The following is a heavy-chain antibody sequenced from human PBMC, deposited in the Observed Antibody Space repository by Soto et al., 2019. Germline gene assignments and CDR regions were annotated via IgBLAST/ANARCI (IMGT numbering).Heavy chain of an antibody. J-gene: IGHJ6*02. D-gene: IGHD6-6*01. CDR1: GGTFSSYA. V-gene: IGHV1-69*01. CDR3: ARESSSPNYYYYGLDV. CDR2: IIPLLNTP. Sequence: QVQLVQSGAEVKKPGSSVKVSCRASGGTFSSYAVSWVRQAPGQGLEWMGVIIPLLNTPNYVQKFQGRVTITADASATTASMELSSLRSEDTAVYYCARESSSPNYYYYGLDVWGQGTTVTVSS.